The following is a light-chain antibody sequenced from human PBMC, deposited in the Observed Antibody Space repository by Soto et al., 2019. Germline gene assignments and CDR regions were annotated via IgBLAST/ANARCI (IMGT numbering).Light chain of an antibody. J-gene: IGLJ2*01. V-gene: IGLV7-46*01. CDR2: DTN. CDR3: LLCYGGARPEV. CDR1: TGDVTSGQY. Sequence: QAVVTQEPSLTVSPGGTVTHTCGSSTGDVTSGQYPYWLQQKPGQAPSTLIYDTNNKHSWTPARFSGSLLGATAALTLSGAQSEDEAEYYCLLCYGGARPEVFGGGTKVTVL.